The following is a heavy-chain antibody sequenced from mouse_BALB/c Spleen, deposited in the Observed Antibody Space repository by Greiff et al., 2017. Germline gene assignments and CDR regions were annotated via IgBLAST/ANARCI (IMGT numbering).Heavy chain of an antibody. CDR2: IDTSDSYT. V-gene: IGHV1-69*01. D-gene: IGHD2-4*01. CDR3: ARRLQPYAMDY. J-gene: IGHJ4*01. CDR1: GYTFTDYW. Sequence: QVQLQQPGAELVMPGASVKMSCKASGYTFTDYWMHWVKQRPGQGLEWIGAIDTSDSYTSYNQKFKGKATLTVDESSSTAYMQLSSLTSEDSAVYYCARRLQPYAMDYWGQGTSVTVSS.